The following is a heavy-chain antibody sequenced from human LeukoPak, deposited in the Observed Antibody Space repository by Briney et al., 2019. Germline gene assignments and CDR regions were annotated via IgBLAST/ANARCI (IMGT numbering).Heavy chain of an antibody. CDR2: ISSSSSYI. Sequence: GGSLRLSCAASGFTFSSYSMNWVRQAPGKGLEWVSSISSSSSYIYYADSVKGRFTISRDNAKNSLYLQMNSLRAEDTAVYYCATGVKITMVRGVIMVRDYWGQGTLVTVSS. CDR1: GFTFSSYS. V-gene: IGHV3-21*01. D-gene: IGHD3-10*01. CDR3: ATGVKITMVRGVIMVRDY. J-gene: IGHJ4*02.